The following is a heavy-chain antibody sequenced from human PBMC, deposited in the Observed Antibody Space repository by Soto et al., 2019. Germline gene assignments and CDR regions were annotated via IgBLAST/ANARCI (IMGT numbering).Heavy chain of an antibody. J-gene: IGHJ6*02. D-gene: IGHD3-9*01. V-gene: IGHV3-23*01. Sequence: EVQLLESGGGLVQPGGSLRLSCAASGFTFSSYAMSWVRQAPGKGLEWVSAISGSGGSTYYADSVKGRFTISRDNSKNTLYLQMNSLRAEDTAVYYCAKDPYDILTGFLSLTYQEYYYYGMDVWGQGTTVTVSS. CDR1: GFTFSSYA. CDR2: ISGSGGST. CDR3: AKDPYDILTGFLSLTYQEYYYYGMDV.